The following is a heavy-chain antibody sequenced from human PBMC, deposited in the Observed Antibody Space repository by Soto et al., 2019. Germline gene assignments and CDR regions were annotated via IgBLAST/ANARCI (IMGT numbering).Heavy chain of an antibody. CDR1: GFVFNMYW. CDR2: INDDGTRT. V-gene: IGHV3-74*01. D-gene: IGHD3-10*01. Sequence: GGSMRLSCAASGFVFNMYWMHWVRQVPGEGPEWVTRINDDGTRTDYADSAKGRFTISRDNAKDILYLQMNALRVDDTAVYYCIRGPRPSSVGTGAFWGQGTLVTVST. CDR3: IRGPRPSSVGTGAF. J-gene: IGHJ4*02.